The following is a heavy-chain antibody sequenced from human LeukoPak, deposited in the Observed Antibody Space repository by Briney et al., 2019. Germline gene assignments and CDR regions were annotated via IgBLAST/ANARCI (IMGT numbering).Heavy chain of an antibody. Sequence: PGGSLRLSCAASGFTFSDYYMSWIRQAPGKGLEWVSYISSSGSTILYADCVKGRFTISRDNAKISLYLQMNSLRADDTGVYYCAKDSAAPITITMVRGRWYFDYWGQGTLVTVSS. CDR3: AKDSAAPITITMVRGRWYFDY. J-gene: IGHJ4*02. CDR2: ISSSGSTI. V-gene: IGHV3-11*01. CDR1: GFTFSDYY. D-gene: IGHD3-10*01.